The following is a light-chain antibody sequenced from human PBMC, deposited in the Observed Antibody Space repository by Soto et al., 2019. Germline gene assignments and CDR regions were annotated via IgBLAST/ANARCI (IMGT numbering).Light chain of an antibody. Sequence: DIQMTQSPSALSASVGDRVTITCRASQTISTYLNWYQQTPVKAPKLLIYAASTLQSGVPSRFSGSGSETDFTLTISSLQAEDFATYFCQQSLGIPYTFGQGTRLEIK. CDR3: QQSLGIPYT. CDR1: QTISTY. CDR2: AAS. V-gene: IGKV1-39*01. J-gene: IGKJ2*01.